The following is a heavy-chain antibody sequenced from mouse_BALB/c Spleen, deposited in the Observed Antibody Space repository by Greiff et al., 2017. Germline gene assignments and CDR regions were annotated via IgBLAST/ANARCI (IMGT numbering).Heavy chain of an antibody. CDR1: GYSFTDYI. CDR2: INPYYGST. CDR3: ASYYDGYYRGAMDY. V-gene: IGHV1-39*01. D-gene: IGHD2-3*01. Sequence: VQLQQTGPELVKPGASVKISCKASGYSFTDYIMLWVKQSHGKSLEWIGNINPYYGSTSYNLKFKGKATLTVDKSSSTAYMQLNSLTSEDSAVYYCASYYDGYYRGAMDYWGQGTSVTVSS. J-gene: IGHJ4*01.